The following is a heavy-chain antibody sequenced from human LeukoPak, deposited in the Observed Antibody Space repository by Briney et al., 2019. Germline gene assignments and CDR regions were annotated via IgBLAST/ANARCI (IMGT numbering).Heavy chain of an antibody. CDR3: ARDKEYSGSYYGGDAFDI. V-gene: IGHV1-46*01. J-gene: IGHJ3*02. CDR1: GYTFTSYY. Sequence: ASVKVSCKASGYTFTSYYMHWVRQAPGQGLEWMGIINPSGGSTSYAQKFQGRVTMTRDTSTSTVYMELSSLRSEDTAVYYRARDKEYSGSYYGGDAFDIWGQGTMVTVSS. D-gene: IGHD1-26*01. CDR2: INPSGGST.